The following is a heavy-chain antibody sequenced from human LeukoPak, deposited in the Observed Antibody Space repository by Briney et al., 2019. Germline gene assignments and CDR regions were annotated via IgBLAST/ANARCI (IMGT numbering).Heavy chain of an antibody. Sequence: SVKVSCKASGGTFSSYAISWVRQAPGQGLEWMGGIIPIFGTANYAQKFQGRVTITTDKSTSTAYMELSSLRSEDTAVYYCAREAIVVVPAAMEGASRFDPWGQGTLVTVSS. D-gene: IGHD2-2*01. CDR3: AREAIVVVPAAMEGASRFDP. V-gene: IGHV1-69*05. CDR1: GGTFSSYA. CDR2: IIPIFGTA. J-gene: IGHJ5*02.